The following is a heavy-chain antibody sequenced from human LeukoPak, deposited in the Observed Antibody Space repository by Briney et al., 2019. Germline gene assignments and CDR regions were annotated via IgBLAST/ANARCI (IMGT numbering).Heavy chain of an antibody. D-gene: IGHD2-8*01. CDR1: GASINDYY. CDR2: VYHTGTS. Sequence: ASETLSLTCSVSGASINDYYWTWIRQPPGKGLEWIGYVYHTGTSGYHPSLKSRVAMSLDTSKNQVSLKLRSVTAADTAVYFCTRVVNGGHFDYWGQGTPVTVSS. V-gene: IGHV4-59*01. J-gene: IGHJ4*02. CDR3: TRVVNGGHFDY.